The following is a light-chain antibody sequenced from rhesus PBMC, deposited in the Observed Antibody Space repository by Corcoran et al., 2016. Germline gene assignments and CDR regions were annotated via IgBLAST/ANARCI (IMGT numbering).Light chain of an antibody. CDR1: QTLSNY. Sequence: IQMTQSPSSLSASVGDRVTITCQASQTLSNYLTWYQQKPGKIPKLLLYRSSSLQSGIPSRSSGSGSRTDFTLTISSLQPEDVATNYCQQGYSYPYDFGQGTKVEIK. J-gene: IGKJ2*01. V-gene: IGKV1-44*01. CDR2: RSS. CDR3: QQGYSYPYD.